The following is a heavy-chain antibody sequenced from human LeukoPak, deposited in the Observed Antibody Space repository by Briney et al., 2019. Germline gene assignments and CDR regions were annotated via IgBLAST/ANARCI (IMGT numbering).Heavy chain of an antibody. Sequence: GGSLRLSCAASGFTFSNYGMHWVRQAPGKGLEWVAVISYDGSDKYYAGSVKGRFTISKDNSKNTLYLQMNSLRAVDTAVYYCAKGGYCSTTSCTPWGMDVWGQGTMVTVSS. CDR1: GFTFSNYG. D-gene: IGHD2-2*01. J-gene: IGHJ6*02. CDR2: ISYDGSDK. CDR3: AKGGYCSTTSCTPWGMDV. V-gene: IGHV3-30*18.